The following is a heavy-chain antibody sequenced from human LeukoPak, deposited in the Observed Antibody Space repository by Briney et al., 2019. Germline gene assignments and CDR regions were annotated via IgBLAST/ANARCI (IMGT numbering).Heavy chain of an antibody. CDR1: GGSCDDYY. Sequence: SETLSLTCAVYGGSCDDYYCSWIRQPPGKGLEWIGEAHPHGIFYYNSSLMSRVTISIDTSKTQFSLRLTSVTAADTAFYYCARGRDRSKAGDHWGQGSLVTVSS. D-gene: IGHD5-24*01. J-gene: IGHJ4*02. V-gene: IGHV4-34*01. CDR3: ARGRDRSKAGDH. CDR2: AHPHGIF.